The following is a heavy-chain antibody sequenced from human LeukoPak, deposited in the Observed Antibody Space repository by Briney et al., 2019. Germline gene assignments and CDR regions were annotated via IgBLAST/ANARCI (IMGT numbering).Heavy chain of an antibody. Sequence: SETLSLTCTVSGGSVSSGSYYWSWLRQPPGKGLEWIGYIYYSGSTNYNPSLKSRVTISVDTSKNQFSLKLSSVTAADTAVYYCASHSDGSGWYGEGLDYWGQGTLVTVSS. CDR1: GGSVSSGSYY. J-gene: IGHJ4*02. CDR2: IYYSGST. D-gene: IGHD6-19*01. CDR3: ASHSDGSGWYGEGLDY. V-gene: IGHV4-61*01.